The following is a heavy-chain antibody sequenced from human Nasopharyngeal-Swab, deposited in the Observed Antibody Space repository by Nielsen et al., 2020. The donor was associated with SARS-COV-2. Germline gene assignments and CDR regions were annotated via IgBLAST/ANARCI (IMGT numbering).Heavy chain of an antibody. CDR2: ISSSSSTI. V-gene: IGHV3-48*02. J-gene: IGHJ3*02. CDR1: GFTFSSYS. CDR3: VRDGGGSYYEGYDAFDI. Sequence: GGSLRLSCAASGFTFSSYSMNWVRQAPGKGLEWVSYISSSSSTIYYADSVKGRFTISRDNAKNSLYVQMNSLRDEDTAVYYCVRDGGGSYYEGYDAFDIWGQGTMVTVSS. D-gene: IGHD1-26*01.